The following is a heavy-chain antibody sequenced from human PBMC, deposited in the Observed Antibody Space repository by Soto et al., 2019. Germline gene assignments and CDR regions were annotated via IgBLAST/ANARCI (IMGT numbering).Heavy chain of an antibody. CDR2: IYYSGST. CDR3: ARAGPYYDFWSGPTQMYYFDY. J-gene: IGHJ4*02. V-gene: IGHV4-59*01. D-gene: IGHD3-3*01. Sequence: ETLSLTCTVSGRSISSYSWSSIWQPPGKGLDWIGYIYYSGSTNYNPSPKSRVTISVDTSKNQFSLKLSSVTAADTAVYYCARAGPYYDFWSGPTQMYYFDYWGQGSLVSVSS. CDR1: GRSISSYS.